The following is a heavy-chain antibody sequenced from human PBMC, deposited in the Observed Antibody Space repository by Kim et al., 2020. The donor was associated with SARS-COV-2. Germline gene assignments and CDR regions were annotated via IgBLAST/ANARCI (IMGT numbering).Heavy chain of an antibody. D-gene: IGHD3-10*01. V-gene: IGHV4-39*01. CDR2: ST. Sequence: STYYNPSLKSRVTISVDTSKNQFSLKLSSVTAADTAVYYCARGRMSYWDYWGQGTLVTVSS. CDR3: ARGRMSYWDY. J-gene: IGHJ4*02.